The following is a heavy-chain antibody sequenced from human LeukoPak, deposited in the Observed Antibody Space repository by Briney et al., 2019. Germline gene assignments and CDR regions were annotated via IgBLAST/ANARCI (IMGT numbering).Heavy chain of an antibody. CDR1: GGTFSSYA. Sequence: VASVKVSCKASGGTFSSYAISWVRQAPGQGLEWMGGIIPIFGTANYAQKFQGRVTITADESTSTAYMELSSLRSEDTAVYYCARQAGLVGSFDPWGQGTLVTVSS. J-gene: IGHJ5*02. CDR2: IIPIFGTA. V-gene: IGHV1-69*13. D-gene: IGHD2-15*01. CDR3: ARQAGLVGSFDP.